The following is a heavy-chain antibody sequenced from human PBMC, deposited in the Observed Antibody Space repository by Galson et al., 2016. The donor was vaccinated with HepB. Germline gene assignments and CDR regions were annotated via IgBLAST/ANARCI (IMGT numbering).Heavy chain of an antibody. CDR3: TKDIGPGTAVSQAWSAKIEN. D-gene: IGHD1/OR15-1a*01. CDR1: GFTFDDYA. J-gene: IGHJ4*02. CDR2: ISWNSGSI. Sequence: SLRLSCAASGFTFDDYAMHWVRQAPGKGLEWVSGISWNSGSIGYMDSVKGRFTISRDNAKNSLHLQRNSLRAEDTALYFCTKDIGPGTAVSQAWSAKIENWGQGTLVTVSS. V-gene: IGHV3-9*01.